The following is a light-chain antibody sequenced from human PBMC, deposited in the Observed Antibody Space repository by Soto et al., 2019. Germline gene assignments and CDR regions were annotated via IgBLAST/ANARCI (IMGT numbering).Light chain of an antibody. V-gene: IGKV1-8*01. CDR2: AAS. CDR3: QHYYNYPWT. Sequence: AVLLTQSPSSFSASTGDRATITCRASQDIHNYLAWYQQVPSKAPKLLLYAASILQTGVPSRFSGSGSGTDFPLTLDGLQSEDFATYFCQHYYNYPWTFGQGPTVE. CDR1: QDIHNY. J-gene: IGKJ1*01.